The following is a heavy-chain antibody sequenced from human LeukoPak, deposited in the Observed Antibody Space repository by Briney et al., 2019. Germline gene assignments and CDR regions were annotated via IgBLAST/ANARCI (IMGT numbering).Heavy chain of an antibody. CDR2: ISQSSGV. Sequence: GGSLRLSCAASGFTLTIYAMSWVRQAPGKGLEWVASISQSSGVYYADSVKGRFTISSDNSKNTLFLQMNSLRAEDTAIYYCAKDRSGYGGSYDFDYWGQGTLVTVSS. J-gene: IGHJ4*02. V-gene: IGHV3-23*01. CDR3: AKDRSGYGGSYDFDY. D-gene: IGHD1-1*01. CDR1: GFTLTIYA.